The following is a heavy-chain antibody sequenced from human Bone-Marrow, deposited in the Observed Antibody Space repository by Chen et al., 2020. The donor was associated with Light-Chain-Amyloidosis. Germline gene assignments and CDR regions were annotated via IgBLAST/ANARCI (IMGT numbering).Heavy chain of an antibody. V-gene: IGHV5-51*01. J-gene: IGHJ4*02. CDR2: IYTDDSDA. CDR3: ARRRDGYNFDY. Sequence: EVQLEQSGPEVKKPGESLKISCTGSGYTFPNYGIGWVRQMPGKGLEWMGVIYTDDSDARYRPSFEGQVTIAAEKSITTAYLQWRSLKASDTAMYYCARRRDGYNFDYWGQGTLVTVSS. CDR1: GYTFPNYG. D-gene: IGHD5-12*01.